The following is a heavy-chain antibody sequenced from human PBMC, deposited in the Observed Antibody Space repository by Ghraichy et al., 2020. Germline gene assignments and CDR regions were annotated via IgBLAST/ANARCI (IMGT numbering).Heavy chain of an antibody. Sequence: GESLNISCAASGFTFSDYYMTWIRQAPGKGLEWVSYISTSSTYTDYADSVKGRFTISRDNAKNSLYLQMNSLRAEDTAVYYCARARDCSGGGCYSGVPLLDYWGPGTLVTVSA. CDR1: GFTFSDYY. V-gene: IGHV3-11*06. CDR3: ARARDCSGGGCYSGVPLLDY. D-gene: IGHD2-15*01. J-gene: IGHJ4*02. CDR2: ISTSSTYT.